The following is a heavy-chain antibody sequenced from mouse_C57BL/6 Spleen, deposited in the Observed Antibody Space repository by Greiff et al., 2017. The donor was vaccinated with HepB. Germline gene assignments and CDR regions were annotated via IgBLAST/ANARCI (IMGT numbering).Heavy chain of an antibody. CDR1: GFTFTDYY. V-gene: IGHV7-3*01. CDR2: IRNKANGYTT. J-gene: IGHJ2*01. D-gene: IGHD2-2*01. Sequence: EVHLVESGGGLVQPGGSLSLSCAASGFTFTDYYMSWVRQPPGKALEWLGFIRNKANGYTTEYSASVKGRFTISRDNSQSILYLQMNALRAEDSATYYCARYRGVTTSSFDYWGQGTTLTVSS. CDR3: ARYRGVTTSSFDY.